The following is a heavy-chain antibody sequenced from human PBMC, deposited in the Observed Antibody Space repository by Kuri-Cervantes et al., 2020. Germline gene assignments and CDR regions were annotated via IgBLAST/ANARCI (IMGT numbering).Heavy chain of an antibody. Sequence: ASVKVSCKASGYTFTSYGISWVRQATGQGLEWMGWMNPNGGNTGYAQKFQGRVTMTRNTSISTAYMELSSLRSEDTAVYYCARGHYYDSSGYYLTPIYRAFDIWGQGTMVTVSS. CDR2: MNPNGGNT. J-gene: IGHJ3*02. D-gene: IGHD3-22*01. CDR1: GYTFTSYG. V-gene: IGHV1-8*02. CDR3: ARGHYYDSSGYYLTPIYRAFDI.